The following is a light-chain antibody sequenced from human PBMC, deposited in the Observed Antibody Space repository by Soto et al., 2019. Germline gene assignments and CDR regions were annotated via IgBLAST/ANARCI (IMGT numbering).Light chain of an antibody. CDR2: GAS. J-gene: IGKJ3*01. V-gene: IGKV3-20*01. CDR3: PHHGSSPFT. CDR1: QSVSANY. Sequence: EIVLTQSPGTLSLSPGERATLSCRASQSVSANYLAWYQQKPGQAPSLLIYGASSRATGIPDRFSGSGSGTDFTLTISRLAPEDFAVYFCPHHGSSPFTFGPGNKVDI.